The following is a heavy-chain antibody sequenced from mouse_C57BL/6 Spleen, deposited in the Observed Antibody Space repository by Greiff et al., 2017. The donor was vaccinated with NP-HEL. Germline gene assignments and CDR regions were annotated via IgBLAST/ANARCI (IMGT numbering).Heavy chain of an antibody. D-gene: IGHD2-2*01. Sequence: EVQLVESEGGLVQPGSSMKLSCTASGFTFSDYYMAWVRQVPEKGLEWVANINYDGSSTYYLDSLKSRFIISRDNAKNILYLQMSSLKSEDTATYYCARGGYYGYGDWYFDVWGTGTTVTVSS. J-gene: IGHJ1*03. V-gene: IGHV5-16*01. CDR2: INYDGSST. CDR3: ARGGYYGYGDWYFDV. CDR1: GFTFSDYY.